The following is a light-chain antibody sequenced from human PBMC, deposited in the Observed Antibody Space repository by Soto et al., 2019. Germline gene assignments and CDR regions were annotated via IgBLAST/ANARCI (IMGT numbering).Light chain of an antibody. CDR1: SSNIGSNT. V-gene: IGLV1-44*01. Sequence: QSVLTQPPSASGTPGQRVTISCSGSSSNIGSNTVNWYQQLPGTAPKLLIYSNNQRPPGVPDRFSGSKSGTSASLAISGLQSEDEADYYCAAWDDSLGYVFGTGTKVTVL. J-gene: IGLJ1*01. CDR3: AAWDDSLGYV. CDR2: SNN.